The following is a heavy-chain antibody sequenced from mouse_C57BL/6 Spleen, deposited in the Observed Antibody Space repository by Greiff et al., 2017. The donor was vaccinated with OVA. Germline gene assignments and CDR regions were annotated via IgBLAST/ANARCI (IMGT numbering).Heavy chain of an antibody. J-gene: IGHJ4*01. CDR1: GYTFTGYW. CDR3: ARDSNFHYAMDY. CDR2: ILPGSGST. D-gene: IGHD2-5*01. V-gene: IGHV1-9*01. Sequence: QVQLKQSGAELMKPGASVKLSCKATGYTFTGYWIEWVKQRPGHGLEWIGEILPGSGSTNYNEKFKGKATFTADTSSNTAYMQLSSLTTEDSAIYYCARDSNFHYAMDYWGQGTSVTVSS.